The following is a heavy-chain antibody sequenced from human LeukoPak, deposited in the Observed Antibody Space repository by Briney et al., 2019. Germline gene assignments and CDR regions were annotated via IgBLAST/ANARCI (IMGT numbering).Heavy chain of an antibody. CDR3: ATLWFGEFAHFDY. J-gene: IGHJ4*02. D-gene: IGHD3-10*01. V-gene: IGHV3-23*01. Sequence: GGTLRLSCAASGFTLSNYAMNWVRQAPGKGLEWVSSINGSGDKTYYADSVKGRFTISRDNSKNTLYLQMNSLRAEDTAVYYCATLWFGEFAHFDYWGQGTLVTVSS. CDR1: GFTLSNYA. CDR2: INGSGDKT.